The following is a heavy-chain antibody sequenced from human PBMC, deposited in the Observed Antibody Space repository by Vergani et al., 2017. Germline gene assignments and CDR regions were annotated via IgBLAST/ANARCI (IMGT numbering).Heavy chain of an antibody. CDR3: ASHTYYYDSSGYYYYYYMDV. CDR2: IYHSGST. J-gene: IGHJ6*03. CDR1: GGSFSGYY. D-gene: IGHD3-22*01. V-gene: IGHV4-34*01. Sequence: QVQLQQWGAGLLKPSETLSLTCAVYGGSFSGYYWSWIRQPPGKGLEWIGSIYHSGSTYYNPSLKSRVTISVDTSKNQFSLKRSSVTAADTAVYYCASHTYYYDSSGYYYYYYMDVWGKGTTVTVSS.